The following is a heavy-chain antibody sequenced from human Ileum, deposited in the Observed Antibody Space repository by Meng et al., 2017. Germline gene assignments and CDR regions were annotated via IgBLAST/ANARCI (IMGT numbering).Heavy chain of an antibody. J-gene: IGHJ4*02. D-gene: IGHD4-23*01. CDR3: ARHGGYSQDF. CDR2: IDHSGSP. V-gene: IGHV4-4*02. Sequence: QVQLQESGPGLVKPSGTLSLTCAVSGGSITTNSYWSWVRQSPEKGLEWIGQIDHSGSPYYNPSLKSRVTMSVDKSKSQFSLMLTSVTAADTAIYYCARHGGYSQDFWGQGTLVTVSS. CDR1: GGSITTNSY.